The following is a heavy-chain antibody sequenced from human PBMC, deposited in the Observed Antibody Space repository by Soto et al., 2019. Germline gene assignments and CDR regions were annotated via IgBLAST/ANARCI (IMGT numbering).Heavy chain of an antibody. CDR3: ARWGTTGGLDV. CDR2: TSYDGSNN. J-gene: IGHJ4*02. V-gene: IGHV3-33*05. CDR1: GFTFRSYV. D-gene: IGHD3-16*01. Sequence: QVQLVESGGGVVQPGTSLRLSCVGSGFTFRSYVIHWVRQAPGKGLEWVALTSYDGSNNFYGDSVKGRFTISRDNSRNTVELQMDSLRLEDTDLYYCARWGTTGGLDVCGQGTLVSVSS.